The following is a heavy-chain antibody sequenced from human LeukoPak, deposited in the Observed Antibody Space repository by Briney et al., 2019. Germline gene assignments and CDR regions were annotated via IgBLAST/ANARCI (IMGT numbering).Heavy chain of an antibody. CDR3: ARGEWLQL. D-gene: IGHD5-24*01. CDR2: IYYSGST. CDR1: GGFISSYY. V-gene: IGHV4-59*01. J-gene: IGHJ4*02. Sequence: PSETLSLTCTVSGGFISSYYWSWIRQPPGKGLEWIGYIYYSGSTNYNPSLKSRVTISVDTSKNQFSLKLSSVTAADTAVYYCARGEWLQLWGQGTLVTVSS.